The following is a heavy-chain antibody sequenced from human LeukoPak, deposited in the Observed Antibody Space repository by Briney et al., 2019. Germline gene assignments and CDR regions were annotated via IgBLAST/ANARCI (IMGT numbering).Heavy chain of an antibody. Sequence: GGSLRLSCAASGFTFSSYAMSWVRQAPGKGLEWVSSISSSSSYIYYADSVKGRFTISRDNAKNSLYLQMNSLRAEDTAVYYCARAIYSYGYDYWGQGTLVTVSS. CDR2: ISSSSSYI. CDR1: GFTFSSYA. D-gene: IGHD5-18*01. V-gene: IGHV3-21*01. CDR3: ARAIYSYGYDY. J-gene: IGHJ4*02.